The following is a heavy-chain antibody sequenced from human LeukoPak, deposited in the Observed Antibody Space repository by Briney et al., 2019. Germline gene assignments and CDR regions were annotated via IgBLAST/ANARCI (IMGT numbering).Heavy chain of an antibody. CDR2: IYSGGST. J-gene: IGHJ4*02. V-gene: IGHV3-53*01. D-gene: IGHD3-10*01. Sequence: TGGSLRLSCAASGFTVSSNYMSWVRQAPGKGLEWVSVIYSGGSTYYADSVKGRFTISRDNSKNTLYLQMNSLRAEDTAVYYCARDISGSDGYWGQGILVTVSS. CDR3: ARDISGSDGY. CDR1: GFTVSSNY.